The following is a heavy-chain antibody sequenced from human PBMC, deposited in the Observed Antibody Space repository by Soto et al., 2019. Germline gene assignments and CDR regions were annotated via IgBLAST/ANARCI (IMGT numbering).Heavy chain of an antibody. CDR3: ARNTISAAGADYYGLDV. D-gene: IGHD6-13*01. CDR2: MSSSGVTV. Sequence: GWSLRLACAGSGFTFIDYYMSWIRQAPGQGLEWVSYMSSSGVTVFYADSVKGRFTISRDNAKNSLYLQMYSLRAEDSAVYYCARNTISAAGADYYGLDVWGQGTTVTVSS. V-gene: IGHV3-11*01. CDR1: GFTFIDYY. J-gene: IGHJ6*02.